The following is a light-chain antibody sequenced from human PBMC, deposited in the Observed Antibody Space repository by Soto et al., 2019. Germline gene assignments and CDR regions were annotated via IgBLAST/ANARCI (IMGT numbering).Light chain of an antibody. CDR2: GAS. V-gene: IGKV3-15*01. J-gene: IGKJ1*01. CDR1: QSVSNN. Sequence: ETVMTQSPATLSVSPGESATLSCRASQSVSNNLVWYQQKPGQAHRLLIYGASTRATGIPARLSGSGSGTEFTLTISSLQSEDIAVYSCQQYNSWPLTFGQGTKVDIX. CDR3: QQYNSWPLT.